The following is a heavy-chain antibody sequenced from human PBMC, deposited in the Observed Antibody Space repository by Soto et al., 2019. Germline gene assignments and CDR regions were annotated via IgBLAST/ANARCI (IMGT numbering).Heavy chain of an antibody. CDR1: GGTFSSYA. CDR3: AITKGEGRGGVGYFDL. V-gene: IGHV1-69*06. Sequence: QVQLVQSGAEVKKPGYSVKVSCKASGGTFSSYAISWVRQAPGQGREWMGGIIPIFGTANYAQKFQGRVPITADKSTSTAYMELRSLRSEDTDVYYCAITKGEGRGGVGYFDLWGRGTLVTVSS. D-gene: IGHD3-10*01. J-gene: IGHJ2*01. CDR2: IIPIFGTA.